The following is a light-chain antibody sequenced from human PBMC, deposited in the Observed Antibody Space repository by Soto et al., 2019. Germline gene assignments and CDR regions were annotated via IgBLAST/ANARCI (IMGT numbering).Light chain of an antibody. CDR1: SSDVGGFNY. V-gene: IGLV2-14*01. CDR3: SSYTSRSTLV. Sequence: QSALTQPASVSGSPGQSITFSCTGTSSDVGGFNYVSWYQQHPGKAPKLMIYDVSNRPSGVSNRFSGSKSGNTASLTISGLEAEDEADYYCSSYTSRSTLVFGGGPKLTVL. CDR2: DVS. J-gene: IGLJ3*02.